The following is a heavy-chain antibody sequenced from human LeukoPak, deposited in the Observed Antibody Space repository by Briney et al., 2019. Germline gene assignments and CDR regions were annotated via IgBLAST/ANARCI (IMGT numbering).Heavy chain of an antibody. CDR1: GFTFSSYS. V-gene: IGHV3-21*04. Sequence: GGSLRLSCAASGFTFSSYSMNWVRQAPGKGLEWVSSISSSSSYIYYADSVKGRFTISRDNSKNTLYLQMNSLRAEDTAVYYCAKVRFENYDILTGYYTREYYFDYWGQGTLVTVSS. CDR2: ISSSSSYI. D-gene: IGHD3-9*01. CDR3: AKVRFENYDILTGYYTREYYFDY. J-gene: IGHJ4*02.